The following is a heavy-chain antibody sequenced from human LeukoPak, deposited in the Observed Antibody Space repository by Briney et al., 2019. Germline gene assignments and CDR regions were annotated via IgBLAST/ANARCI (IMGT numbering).Heavy chain of an antibody. CDR1: GFTVSRNY. D-gene: IGHD5-24*01. CDR2: IYGGGST. CDR3: ARDRSDGNYYMDV. J-gene: IGHJ6*03. V-gene: IGHV3-53*01. Sequence: PGGSLRLSCAASGFTVSRNYMSWVRQAPGKGLEWVSVIYGGGSTSYADSVKGRFIISRDNSKNTLYLQMNSLRADDTAVYYCARDRSDGNYYMDVWGKGTTVTVSS.